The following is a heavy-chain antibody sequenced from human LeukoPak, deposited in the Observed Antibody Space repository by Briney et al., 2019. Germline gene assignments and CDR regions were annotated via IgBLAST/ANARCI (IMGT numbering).Heavy chain of an antibody. CDR1: GDSISNSSYY. D-gene: IGHD1-14*01. V-gene: IGHV4-39*01. J-gene: IGHJ5*02. CDR3: ARHIRSTLYPSCFDP. Sequence: SETLSLTCTVSGDSISNSSYYWDWIRQPPGKGLEWIGSIYYSGDTYCNPSLKSRVTMFVDTSKLQFSLKLSSVTAADTAMYYCARHIRSTLYPSCFDPWGQGTLVTVSS. CDR2: IYYSGDT.